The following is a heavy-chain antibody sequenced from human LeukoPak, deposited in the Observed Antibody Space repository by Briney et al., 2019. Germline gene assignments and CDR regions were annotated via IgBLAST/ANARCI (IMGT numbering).Heavy chain of an antibody. V-gene: IGHV3-21*06. J-gene: IGHJ4*02. CDR3: ARVAEAAAFDA. Sequence: GGSLRLSCAASGFTFSSYEMNWVRQAPGKGLEWVSSISSNSRYRYYADSMRGRFTISRDNAKNSLYLQMNSLKPEDTAVYYCARVAEAAAFDAWGQGTLVTVSS. CDR1: GFTFSSYE. D-gene: IGHD6-13*01. CDR2: ISSNSRYR.